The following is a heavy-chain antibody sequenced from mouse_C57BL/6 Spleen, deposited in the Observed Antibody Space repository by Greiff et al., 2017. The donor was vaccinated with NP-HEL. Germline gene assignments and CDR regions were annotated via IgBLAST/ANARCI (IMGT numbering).Heavy chain of an antibody. CDR1: GYTFTSYW. V-gene: IGHV1-52*01. Sequence: VQLQQSGAELVRPGSSVKLSCKASGYTFTSYWMHWVKQRPIQGLEWIGNIDPSDSETHYNQKFKDKATLTVDKSSSTAYMQLSSLTSEDSAVYYCAGYYGSSSYWYFDVWGTGTTVTVSS. J-gene: IGHJ1*03. D-gene: IGHD1-1*01. CDR2: IDPSDSET. CDR3: AGYYGSSSYWYFDV.